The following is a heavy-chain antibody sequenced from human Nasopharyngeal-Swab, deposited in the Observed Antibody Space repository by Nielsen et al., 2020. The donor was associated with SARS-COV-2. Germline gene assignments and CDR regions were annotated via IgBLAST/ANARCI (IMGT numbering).Heavy chain of an antibody. D-gene: IGHD5-12*01. V-gene: IGHV3-30*04. CDR2: ISYDGSNK. CDR1: GFTFSSYA. CDR3: ARGDIVATTPPDY. Sequence: SCAASGFTFSSYAMHWVRQAPGKGLEWVAVISYDGSNKYYADSVKGRFTISRDNSKNTLYLQMNSLRAEDTAVYYCARGDIVATTPPDYWGQGTLVTVSS. J-gene: IGHJ4*02.